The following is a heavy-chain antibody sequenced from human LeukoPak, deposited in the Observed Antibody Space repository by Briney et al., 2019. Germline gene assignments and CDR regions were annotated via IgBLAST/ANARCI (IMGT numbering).Heavy chain of an antibody. CDR1: GYSISSSNW. V-gene: IGHV4-28*01. D-gene: IGHD6-13*01. J-gene: IGHJ4*02. Sequence: SETLSLTCAVSGYSISSSNWWGWIRQPPGKGLEWIGYIYYSGSTNYNPSLKSRVTMSVDTSKNQFSLNLQSVTPEDTAVYYCARNLIPEQLVVNFWGQGTLVTVSS. CDR3: ARNLIPEQLVVNF. CDR2: IYYSGST.